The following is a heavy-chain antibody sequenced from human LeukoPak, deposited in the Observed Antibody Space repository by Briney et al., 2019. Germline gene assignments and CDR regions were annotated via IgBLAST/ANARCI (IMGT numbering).Heavy chain of an antibody. J-gene: IGHJ4*02. CDR1: GFTFSNYW. D-gene: IGHD3-9*01. CDR2: IKQDGSEK. Sequence: GGSLRLSCAASGFTFSNYWMSWVRQAPGKGLEWVANIKQDGSEKYYEDSVKGRFTISRDYAKNSLYLQLNSLRAEDTAVYFCARHRPQALRYFDWLFQEFDYWGQGTLVTVSS. CDR3: ARHRPQALRYFDWLFQEFDY. V-gene: IGHV3-7*01.